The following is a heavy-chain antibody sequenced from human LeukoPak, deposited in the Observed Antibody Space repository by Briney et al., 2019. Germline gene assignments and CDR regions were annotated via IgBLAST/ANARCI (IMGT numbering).Heavy chain of an antibody. D-gene: IGHD2-2*01. CDR2: INPNSGDT. J-gene: IGHJ4*02. CDR3: ARANPLYCSSTTCLFDY. Sequence: ASVMVSCKASGYTFTGYYMHSVRQAPGQGFEWMGWINPNSGDTNYAQKFQGRVTMTRDTSISTAHMELSRLRSDDTAVYYCARANPLYCSSTTCLFDYWGQGTLVTVSS. CDR1: GYTFTGYY. V-gene: IGHV1-2*02.